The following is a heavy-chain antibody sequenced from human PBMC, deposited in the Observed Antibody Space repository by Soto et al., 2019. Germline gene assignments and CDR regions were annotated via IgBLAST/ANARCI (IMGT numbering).Heavy chain of an antibody. Sequence: GESLKISCFASGFTFGIYAMGLVRQAPGKGLEWVSGISSRGDYKFYIGSVRGRFTISRDNSNGLLYLQMTDLRADDTAIYYCAKYTRTQHLGESWGQGTLVTVSS. D-gene: IGHD1-26*01. J-gene: IGHJ4*01. CDR3: AKYTRTQHLGES. CDR2: ISSRGDYK. V-gene: IGHV3-23*01. CDR1: GFTFGIYA.